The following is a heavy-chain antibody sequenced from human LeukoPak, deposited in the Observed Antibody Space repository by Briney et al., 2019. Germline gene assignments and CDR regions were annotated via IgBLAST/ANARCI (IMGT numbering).Heavy chain of an antibody. D-gene: IGHD2-15*01. Sequence: ASVKVSCKVSGYTLTELSMHWVRQAPGKGLEWMGGFDPEDGETIYAQKFQGRVTMTEDTSTDTAYMELSSLRSEDTAVYYCATAGRLVVAAHFGAFDIWGQGTMVTVSS. J-gene: IGHJ3*02. CDR3: ATAGRLVVAAHFGAFDI. CDR2: FDPEDGET. CDR1: GYTLTELS. V-gene: IGHV1-24*01.